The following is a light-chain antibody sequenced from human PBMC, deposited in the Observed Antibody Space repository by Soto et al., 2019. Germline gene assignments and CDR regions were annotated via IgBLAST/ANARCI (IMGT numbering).Light chain of an antibody. CDR2: SAS. V-gene: IGKV3-15*01. Sequence: EIVMTQSPATLSVSLGERATLSCRASQSVTYNLAWYQQKPGQAPRLLIYSASTRATGVPVRFSGSGSGTEFTLTISSLQSEDFAVYYCQQYNNRPPYSFGQGTKLEIK. CDR3: QQYNNRPPYS. CDR1: QSVTYN. J-gene: IGKJ2*03.